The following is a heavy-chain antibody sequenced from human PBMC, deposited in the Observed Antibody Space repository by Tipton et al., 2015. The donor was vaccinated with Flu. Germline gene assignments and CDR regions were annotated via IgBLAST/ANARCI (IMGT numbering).Heavy chain of an antibody. CDR2: INPSGGST. V-gene: IGHV1-46*01. CDR3: ARGGSPLPMTIAAAYLYYFDY. D-gene: IGHD6-13*01. CDR1: GYTFTSYY. J-gene: IGHJ4*02. Sequence: QLVQSGAEVKKPGASVKVSCKASGYTFTSYYMHWVRQAPGQGLEWMGIINPSGGSTSYAQKFQDRVTMTRDTSTSTVYMELSSLRSEDTAVYYCARGGSPLPMTIAAAYLYYFDYWGQGTLVTVSS.